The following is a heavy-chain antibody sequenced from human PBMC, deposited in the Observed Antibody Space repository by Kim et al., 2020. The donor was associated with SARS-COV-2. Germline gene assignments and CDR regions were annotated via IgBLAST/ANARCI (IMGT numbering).Heavy chain of an antibody. V-gene: IGHV3-11*06. CDR2: ISSSSSYT. D-gene: IGHD3-9*01. CDR3: ARDKEAVDPLYYYGMDV. CDR1: GFTFSDYY. J-gene: IGHJ6*02. Sequence: GGSLRLSCAASGFTFSDYYMSWIRQAPGKGLEWVSYISSSSSYTNYADSVKGRFTISRDNAKNSLYLQMNSLRAEDTAVYYCARDKEAVDPLYYYGMDVWGQGTTVTVSS.